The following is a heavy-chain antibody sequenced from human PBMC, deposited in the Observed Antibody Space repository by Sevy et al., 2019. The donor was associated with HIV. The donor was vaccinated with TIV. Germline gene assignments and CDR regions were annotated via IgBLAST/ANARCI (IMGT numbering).Heavy chain of an antibody. Sequence: VGSLRLSCAASGFTFSTYNMNWVRQAPGKGLEWVSSIWSSSSYIYYADSVKGRFTISRDNAKNSLYLQMNILKVEDTAVYYCARDRTYGSFIDYWGQRTLVTVSS. CDR2: IWSSSSYI. J-gene: IGHJ4*02. CDR1: GFTFSTYN. D-gene: IGHD3-10*01. CDR3: ARDRTYGSFIDY. V-gene: IGHV3-21*01.